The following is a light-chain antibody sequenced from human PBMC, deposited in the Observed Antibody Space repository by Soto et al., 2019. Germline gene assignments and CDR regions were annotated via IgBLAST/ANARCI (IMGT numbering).Light chain of an antibody. CDR3: QQSYSTPAT. CDR2: AAS. Sequence: DIQMTQSPSSLSASVGDRVTITCRASQSIISYLNWYQQRPGKAHTLLIYAASTLQSGVPSRFSGSGSGTDFTLTISSLQPEDFATYYCQQSYSTPATVGQGTKLEIK. CDR1: QSIISY. J-gene: IGKJ2*01. V-gene: IGKV1-39*01.